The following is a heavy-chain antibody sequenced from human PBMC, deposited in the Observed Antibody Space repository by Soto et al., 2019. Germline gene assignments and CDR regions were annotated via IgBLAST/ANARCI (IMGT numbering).Heavy chain of an antibody. CDR2: IGTAGDT. CDR1: GFSFSSYD. D-gene: IGHD1-26*01. J-gene: IGHJ6*02. V-gene: IGHV3-13*01. CDR3: ARVEQSYYYYGMDV. Sequence: PGGSLRLSCAASGFSFSSYDMHWVRQGTGKGLEWVSAIGTAGDTYYPGSVKGRFTISRENAKNSLYLQMNSLRAEDTAVYYCARVEQSYYYYGMDVWGQGTTVTVSS.